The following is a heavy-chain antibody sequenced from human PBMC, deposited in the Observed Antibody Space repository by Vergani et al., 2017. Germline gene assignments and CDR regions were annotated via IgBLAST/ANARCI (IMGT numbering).Heavy chain of an antibody. CDR3: ARWGNEKRLDS. CDR2: IWYDGSNK. V-gene: IGHV3-33*01. CDR1: GFTFSSHD. D-gene: IGHD1-1*01. J-gene: IGHJ5*01. Sequence: QVQLVESEGGVVQPGRSLTLSCVASGFTFSSHDMHWVRQAPGKGLEWVAVIWYDGSNKYYGDSVKGRFTISRDNSKNTLYLQMNSLRVEDTAVYYCARWGNEKRLDSGGQGTLVTVSS.